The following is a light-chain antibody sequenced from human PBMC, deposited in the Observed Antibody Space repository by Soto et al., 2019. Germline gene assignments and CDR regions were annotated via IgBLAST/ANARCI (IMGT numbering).Light chain of an antibody. CDR3: QHYGTSAL. CDR1: QSVSSSY. Sequence: EIVLPQSPGTLSLSPGERATLSCRASQSVSSSYLAWYQQKPGQAPRLLIYDASRATGIPDRFSGSGSGTDFTLAITRLEPEDVAVYYGQHYGTSALFGPGTKVDI. V-gene: IGKV3-20*01. CDR2: DAS. J-gene: IGKJ3*01.